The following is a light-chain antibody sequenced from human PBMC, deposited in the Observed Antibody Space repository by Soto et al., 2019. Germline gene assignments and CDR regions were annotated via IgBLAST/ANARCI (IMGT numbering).Light chain of an antibody. V-gene: IGLV3-9*01. Sequence: SYELTQPLSVSVALGQTARITCGGNNIGSKNVHWYQQKPGQAPVLVIYRDSNRPSGSPERFSGANSGNTATRTISRAQAGDEADYYCQGWDSSTGVFGTGTKLTVL. CDR3: QGWDSSTGV. CDR2: RDS. J-gene: IGLJ1*01. CDR1: NIGSKN.